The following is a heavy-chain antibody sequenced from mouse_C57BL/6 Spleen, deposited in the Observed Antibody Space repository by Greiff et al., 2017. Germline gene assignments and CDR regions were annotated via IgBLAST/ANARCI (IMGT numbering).Heavy chain of an antibody. V-gene: IGHV15-2*01. CDR1: DSEVFPIAY. J-gene: IGHJ1*03. CDR3: ARPITTVVATPYWYFDV. Sequence: QVQLQQSGSELRSPGSSVKLSCKDFDSEVFPIAYMSWVRQKPGHGFEWIGGILPSIGRTIYGEKFEDKATLDADTLSNTAYLELNSLTSEDSAIDYCARPITTVVATPYWYFDVWGTGTTVTVSS. D-gene: IGHD1-1*01. CDR2: ILPSIGRT.